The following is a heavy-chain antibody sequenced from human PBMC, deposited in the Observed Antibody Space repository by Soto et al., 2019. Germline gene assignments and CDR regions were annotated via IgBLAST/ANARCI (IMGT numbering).Heavy chain of an antibody. CDR1: GASTTIYY. V-gene: IGHV4-4*07. J-gene: IGHJ5*02. CDR2: IYTTGNV. Sequence: LSLTCNVSGASTTIYYWSWIRQSAGKGLEWIGRIYTTGNVNYNPSLRSRVTMSRDSSKNQLSLKLTSVTAADTAVYYCVRDRLNWFDPWGQGVLVTVSS. CDR3: VRDRLNWFDP.